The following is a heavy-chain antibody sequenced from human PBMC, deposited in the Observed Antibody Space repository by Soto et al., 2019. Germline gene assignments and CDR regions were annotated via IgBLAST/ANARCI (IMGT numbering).Heavy chain of an antibody. CDR1: GASTTIYY. V-gene: IGHV4-4*07. J-gene: IGHJ5*02. CDR2: IYTTGNV. Sequence: LSLTCNVSGASTTIYYWSWIRQSAGKGLEWIGRIYTTGNVNYNPSLRSRVTMSRDSSKNQLSLKLTSVTAADTAVYYCVRDRLNWFDPWGQGVLVTVSS. CDR3: VRDRLNWFDP.